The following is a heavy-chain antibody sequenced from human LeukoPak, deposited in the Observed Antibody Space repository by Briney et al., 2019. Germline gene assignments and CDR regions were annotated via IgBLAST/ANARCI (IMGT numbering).Heavy chain of an antibody. CDR1: GFTFSDYY. D-gene: IGHD1-26*01. Sequence: GGSLRLSCAASGFTFSDYYMSWIRQAPGKGLEWVSYISSSGSTIYYADSVKGRFTISRDNAKNSLYLQMNSLRAEDTAVYYCARDRGPPAWELLSERGYYFDYWGQGTPVTVSS. J-gene: IGHJ4*02. V-gene: IGHV3-11*04. CDR3: ARDRGPPAWELLSERGYYFDY. CDR2: ISSSGSTI.